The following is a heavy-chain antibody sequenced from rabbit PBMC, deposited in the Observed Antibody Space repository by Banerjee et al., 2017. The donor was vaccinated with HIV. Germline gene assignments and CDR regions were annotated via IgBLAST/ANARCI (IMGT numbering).Heavy chain of an antibody. CDR1: GLDFSSTYW. CDR2: VGLSSGSA. D-gene: IGHD4-2*01. J-gene: IGHJ6*01. Sequence: QSLEESGGDLVKPGASLTLTCKASGLDFSSTYWICWVRQAPGKGLEWIGCVGLSSGSAWYASWVNGRFTISSHNAQNTLYLQLNSLTAADTATYFCVRDRDWTLDLWGQGTLVTVS. CDR3: VRDRDWTLDL. V-gene: IGHV1S43*01.